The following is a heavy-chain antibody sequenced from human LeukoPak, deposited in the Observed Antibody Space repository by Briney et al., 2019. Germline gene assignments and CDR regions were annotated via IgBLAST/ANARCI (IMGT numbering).Heavy chain of an antibody. J-gene: IGHJ3*02. CDR1: GFTVSTNY. CDR3: ARGVSRIAAFDI. CDR2: IYSGGST. V-gene: IGHV3-53*01. D-gene: IGHD6-6*01. Sequence: GGSLRLSCAASGFTVSTNYMNWVRQAPGKGLEWVSIIYSGGSTYYADSVKGRFTLSRDNSKNTLYLQMNSLRADDTAVYYCARGVSRIAAFDIWGQGTMVTVSS.